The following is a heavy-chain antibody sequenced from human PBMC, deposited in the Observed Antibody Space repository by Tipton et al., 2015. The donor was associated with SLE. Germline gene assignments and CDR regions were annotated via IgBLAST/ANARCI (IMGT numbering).Heavy chain of an antibody. CDR2: IYSDGTT. V-gene: IGHV3-53*05. CDR3: ARSRDSEFYYYYGLDV. CDR1: GVDFSTYS. D-gene: IGHD5-24*01. J-gene: IGHJ6*02. Sequence: SLRLSCVASGVDFSTYSMNWVRQAPGKGLEWVSVIYSDGTTYYADSVKGRFTISRDSSKNTLYLQMNSLRAEDTAVYYCARSRDSEFYYYYGLDVWGQGTTVTVSS.